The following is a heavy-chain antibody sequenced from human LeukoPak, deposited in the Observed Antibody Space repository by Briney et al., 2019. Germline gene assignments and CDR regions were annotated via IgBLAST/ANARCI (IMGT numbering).Heavy chain of an antibody. CDR2: ISSSSSYI. D-gene: IGHD6-19*01. CDR3: ARDYRAVPIDY. Sequence: GGSLRLSCAASGFTFSSYSMNWVRQAPGKRLEWVSSISSSSSYIYYADSVKGRFAISRDNAKNSLYLQMNSLRAEDTAVYYCARDYRAVPIDYWGQGTLVTVSS. J-gene: IGHJ4*02. V-gene: IGHV3-21*01. CDR1: GFTFSSYS.